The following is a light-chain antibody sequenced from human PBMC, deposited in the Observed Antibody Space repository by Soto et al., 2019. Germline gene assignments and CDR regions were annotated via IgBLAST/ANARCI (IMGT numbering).Light chain of an antibody. CDR1: DIGSKS. CDR2: DDR. Sequence: SYELTQPPSVSVAPGQTAMINCGGNDIGSKSVHWYQQRPGQAPVLVVYDDRDRPSGIPERFSGSNSGSTATLTISRVEAGDEADYSCQVWDRNNNHVLFGGGTKLTVL. V-gene: IGLV3-21*02. J-gene: IGLJ3*02. CDR3: QVWDRNNNHVL.